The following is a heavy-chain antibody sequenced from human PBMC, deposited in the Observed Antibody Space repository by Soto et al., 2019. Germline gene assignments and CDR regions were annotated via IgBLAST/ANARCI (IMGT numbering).Heavy chain of an antibody. D-gene: IGHD3-3*01. CDR1: GASVTSGDYY. V-gene: IGHV4-30-4*01. J-gene: IGHJ4*02. Sequence: SETLSLTCSVSGASVTSGDYYWNWIRQTPGTGLEWLGYMHDSGTASYNPSLKSRVTISRDTSKNQFSLKLTSVSAADTAVYFCARGGLYDLWSGLFDWGQGIRVTVSS. CDR3: ARGGLYDLWSGLFD. CDR2: MHDSGTA.